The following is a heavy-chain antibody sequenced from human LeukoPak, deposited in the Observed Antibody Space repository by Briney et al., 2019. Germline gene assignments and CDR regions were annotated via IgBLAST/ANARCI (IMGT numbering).Heavy chain of an antibody. CDR3: ARVSSSGDYYDN. CDR1: GYXFTGYY. J-gene: IGHJ4*02. D-gene: IGHD3-10*01. CDR2: INPNGGGT. V-gene: IGHV1-2*02. Sequence: GASVKVSCKASGYXFTGYYIHWVRQAPGQGLKWMGWINPNGGGTNYAQKFQGRVTMTTDTSISTAYMELGGLRYDDTAVYYCARVSSSGDYYDNWGQGTLVTVSS.